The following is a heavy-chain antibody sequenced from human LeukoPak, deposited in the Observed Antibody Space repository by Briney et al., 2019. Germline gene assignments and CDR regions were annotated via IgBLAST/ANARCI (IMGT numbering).Heavy chain of an antibody. J-gene: IGHJ4*02. D-gene: IGHD5-12*01. CDR2: LIGSSGST. Sequence: PGGSLRLSCAAPGFTFTNYAMSWVRQAPGKGLESVSVLIGSSGSTDYADSVKGRFTISRDISKNTLFLQMNSLRAEDTAIYYCAKGAYDYIEIAYFDSWGQGTLVTVSS. CDR3: AKGAYDYIEIAYFDS. CDR1: GFTFTNYA. V-gene: IGHV3-23*01.